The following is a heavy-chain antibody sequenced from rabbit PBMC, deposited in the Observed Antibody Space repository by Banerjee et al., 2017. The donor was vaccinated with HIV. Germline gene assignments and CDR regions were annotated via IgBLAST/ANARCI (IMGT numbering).Heavy chain of an antibody. CDR3: ARGLVAGVLDL. Sequence: QSLEESGGDLVKPEGSLTLTCKASGFSFSSAYMCWVRQAPGKGLEWIACVDEGGSGVTYYASWAKGRFTISKASSTTVTLQMTSLTAADTATYFCARGLVAGVLDLWGQGTLVTVS. V-gene: IGHV1S40*01. CDR2: VDEGGSGVT. D-gene: IGHD3-3*01. CDR1: GFSFSSAY. J-gene: IGHJ4*01.